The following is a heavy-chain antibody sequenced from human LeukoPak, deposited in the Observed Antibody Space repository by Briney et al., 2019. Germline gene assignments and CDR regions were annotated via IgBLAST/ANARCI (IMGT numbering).Heavy chain of an antibody. D-gene: IGHD6-13*01. CDR3: ATVTPGIAAAGPLYYFDY. Sequence: ASVKVSCKVSGYTHTELSMHWVRQAPGKGLEWMGGFDPEDGETIYAQKFQGRVTMTEDTSTDTAYMELSSLRSEDTAVYYCATVTPGIAAAGPLYYFDYWGQGTLVTVSS. CDR1: GYTHTELS. V-gene: IGHV1-24*01. J-gene: IGHJ4*02. CDR2: FDPEDGET.